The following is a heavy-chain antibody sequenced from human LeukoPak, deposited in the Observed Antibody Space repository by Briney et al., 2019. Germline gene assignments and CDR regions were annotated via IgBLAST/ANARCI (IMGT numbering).Heavy chain of an antibody. Sequence: GGSLRLSCAASGFTFSSFGMSWVRQAPGKGLEWVSVIYSGGSTYYADSVKGRFTISRHNSKNTLYLQMNSLRAEDTAVYYCARLRRGAYFDYWGQGTLVTVSS. V-gene: IGHV3-53*04. CDR1: GFTFSSFG. CDR2: IYSGGST. J-gene: IGHJ4*02. CDR3: ARLRRGAYFDY. D-gene: IGHD3-3*01.